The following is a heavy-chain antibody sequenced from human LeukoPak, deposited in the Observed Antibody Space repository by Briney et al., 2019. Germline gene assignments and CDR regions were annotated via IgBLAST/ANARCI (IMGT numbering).Heavy chain of an antibody. Sequence: GGSLRLSCAASGFTFSSYAMNWVRQTPGKSLEWVSIITNGGVTTYYADSVRGRFTISRDNSKNMLYLQMNSLRAEDTAVYYCVKLSSGSGSKFGFDSWGQGTLVTVSS. J-gene: IGHJ4*02. CDR3: VKLSSGSGSKFGFDS. CDR2: ITNGGVTT. CDR1: GFTFSSYA. V-gene: IGHV3-23*01. D-gene: IGHD6-19*01.